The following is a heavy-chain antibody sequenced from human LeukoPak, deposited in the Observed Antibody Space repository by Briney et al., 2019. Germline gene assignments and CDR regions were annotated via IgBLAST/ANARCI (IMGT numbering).Heavy chain of an antibody. V-gene: IGHV3-23*01. Sequence: GGSLRLSCAASGITFSSYAMSWVRQAPGKGLEWVSLISGSGGSTYYEDSVKGRFTTSRDNSKNTLYLQMNSLRAEDTAVYYCAKFGWGGYGMDVWGQGTTVTVSS. CDR3: AKFGWGGYGMDV. J-gene: IGHJ6*02. CDR1: GITFSSYA. CDR2: ISGSGGST. D-gene: IGHD3-10*01.